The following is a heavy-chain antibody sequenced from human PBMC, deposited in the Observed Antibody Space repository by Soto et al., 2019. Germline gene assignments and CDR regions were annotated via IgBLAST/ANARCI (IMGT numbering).Heavy chain of an antibody. CDR1: GGSFSGYY. Sequence: SETLSLTCAVYGGSFSGYYWSWIRQPPGKGLEWIGEINHSGSTNYNPSLKSRVTISVDTSKNQFSLKLSSVTAADTAVYYCARAIFLLLGSSPFDPWGQGTLVTVSS. J-gene: IGHJ5*02. V-gene: IGHV4-34*01. D-gene: IGHD6-13*01. CDR3: ARAIFLLLGSSPFDP. CDR2: INHSGST.